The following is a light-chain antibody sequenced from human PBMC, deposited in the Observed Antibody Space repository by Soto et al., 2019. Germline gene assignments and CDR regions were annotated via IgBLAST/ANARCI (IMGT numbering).Light chain of an antibody. CDR1: QSVSSNY. CDR3: QHRTNWPIT. CDR2: GVS. V-gene: IGKV3D-20*02. J-gene: IGKJ5*01. Sequence: DNVLTQSPGTLALSPWERATLSCRASQSVSSNYLAWYQQKPGQAPRLLIYGVSSRATGIPPRFSGSGSGTDFTLTISSLEPEDFAVYYCQHRTNWPITFGQGTRLE.